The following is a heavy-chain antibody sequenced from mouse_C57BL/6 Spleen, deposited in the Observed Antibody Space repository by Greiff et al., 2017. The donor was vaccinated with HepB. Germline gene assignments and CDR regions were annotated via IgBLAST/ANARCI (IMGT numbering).Heavy chain of an antibody. V-gene: IGHV5-4*01. CDR2: ISDGGSYT. J-gene: IGHJ4*01. CDR1: GFTFSSSA. Sequence: EVKLVESGGGLVKPGGSLKLSCAASGFTFSSSAMSWVRQTPEKRLEWVATISDGGSYTYYPDNVKGRFTISRDNAKNNLYLQMSHLKSEDTAMYYCARDRSPYAMDYWGQGTSVTVSS. CDR3: ARDRSPYAMDY.